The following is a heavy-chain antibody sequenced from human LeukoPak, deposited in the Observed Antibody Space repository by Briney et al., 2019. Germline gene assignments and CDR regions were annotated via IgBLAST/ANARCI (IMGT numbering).Heavy chain of an antibody. CDR2: IYLGDSHT. J-gene: IGHJ4*02. CDR3: ARHRPHTDSNSVADYYFDY. D-gene: IGHD6-19*01. CDR1: GYSFTSYW. V-gene: IGHV5-51*01. Sequence: EESLKISCEGSGYSFTSYWIGWVRQMPGKGLEWMGIIYLGDSHTTYSPSFQGQVTISADKSISTAYLQWSNLKASDTAMYYCARHRPHTDSNSVADYYFDYWGQGTLVTVSS.